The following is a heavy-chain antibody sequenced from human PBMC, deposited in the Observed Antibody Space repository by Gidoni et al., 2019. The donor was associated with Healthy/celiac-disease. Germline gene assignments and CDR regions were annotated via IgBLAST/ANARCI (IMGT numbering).Heavy chain of an antibody. CDR3: AKDRYYGSGRMYYFDY. CDR1: GFTFSSYD. D-gene: IGHD3-10*01. CDR2: ISGSGGST. V-gene: IGHV3-23*01. J-gene: IGHJ4*02. Sequence: EVQLLESGGGLVQPGGSLRLSCAASGFTFSSYDMSWVRQAPGKGLEWVSAISGSGGSTYYADSVKGRFTISRENDKNTLYLQMNSLRAEDKAVYYCAKDRYYGSGRMYYFDYWGQGTLVTVSS.